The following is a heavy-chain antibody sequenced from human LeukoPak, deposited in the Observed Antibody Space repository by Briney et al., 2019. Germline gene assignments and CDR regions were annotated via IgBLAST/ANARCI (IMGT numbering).Heavy chain of an antibody. D-gene: IGHD2-2*01. Sequence: PGGSLILSCAASGFTFSSYAMSWVRQAPGKGLEWVSSISSSSSYIYYADSVKGRFTISRDNAKNSLYLQMNSLRAEDTAVYYCACQSLPATVGGWGQGTLVTVSS. V-gene: IGHV3-21*01. J-gene: IGHJ4*02. CDR2: ISSSSSYI. CDR1: GFTFSSYA. CDR3: ACQSLPATVGG.